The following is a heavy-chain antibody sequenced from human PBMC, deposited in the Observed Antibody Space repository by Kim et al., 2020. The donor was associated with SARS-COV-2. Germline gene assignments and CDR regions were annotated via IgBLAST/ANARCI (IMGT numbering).Heavy chain of an antibody. V-gene: IGHV3-23*01. D-gene: IGHD4-17*01. CDR2: ISGSGGST. CDR1: GFTFSSYA. CDR3: ALWAQGGDYGTLWVTNYYYYGMDV. J-gene: IGHJ6*02. Sequence: GGSLRLSCAASGFTFSSYAMSWVRQAPGKGLEWVSAISGSGGSTYYGDSVKGRFTISRDNSKNTLYLQMNSLRAEDTAVYYCALWAQGGDYGTLWVTNYYYYGMDVWGQGTTVTVSS.